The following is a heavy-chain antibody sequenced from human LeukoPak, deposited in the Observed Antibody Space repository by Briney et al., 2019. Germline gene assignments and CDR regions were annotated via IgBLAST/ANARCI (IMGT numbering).Heavy chain of an antibody. J-gene: IGHJ5*02. CDR1: GYTFTRNH. CDR2: ISPSGGST. D-gene: IGHD5-24*01. CDR3: ARDNSVRDEAWWFNP. V-gene: IGHV1-46*01. Sequence: GASVKVSCKAFGYTFTRNHMHSVGQAPGHQRECMGVISPSGGSTTSAQKLHGIVILSRDMSTSTYYLELSSLRSEDTAVYYCARDNSVRDEAWWFNPWGQGTLVTVSA.